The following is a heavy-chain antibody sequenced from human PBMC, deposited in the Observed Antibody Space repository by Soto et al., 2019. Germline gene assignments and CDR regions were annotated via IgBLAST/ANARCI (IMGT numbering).Heavy chain of an antibody. J-gene: IGHJ6*02. V-gene: IGHV4-31*03. CDR1: GGSISSGGYY. Sequence: QVQLQESGPGLVKPSQTLSLTCTVSGGSISSGGYYWSWIRQHPGKGLEWIGYIYYSGSTYYNPSLKSRVTISVDTSKNRFSLKLSSVTAADTAVYYGARDSMVRGVTYYYGMDVWGQGTTVTVSS. D-gene: IGHD3-10*01. CDR2: IYYSGST. CDR3: ARDSMVRGVTYYYGMDV.